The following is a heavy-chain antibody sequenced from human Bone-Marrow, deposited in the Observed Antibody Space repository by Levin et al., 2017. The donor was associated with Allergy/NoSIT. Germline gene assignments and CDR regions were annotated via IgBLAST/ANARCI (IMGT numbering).Heavy chain of an antibody. J-gene: IGHJ4*02. CDR1: GYNFISYY. CDR2: INPSGGST. Sequence: AASVKVSCTASGYNFISYYMHWVRQAPGQGLEWMARINPSGGSTDYAQKFQGRATLTRDTSTSIVYMEMSSLTSEDTAFYYCARGGDFTDYWGQGTLVTVSS. D-gene: IGHD2-21*02. CDR3: ARGGDFTDY. V-gene: IGHV1-46*01.